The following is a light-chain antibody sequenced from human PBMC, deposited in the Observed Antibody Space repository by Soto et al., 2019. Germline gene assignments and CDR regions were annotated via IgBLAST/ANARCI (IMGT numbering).Light chain of an antibody. CDR2: AAT. V-gene: IGKV1-27*01. CDR1: QGISNY. J-gene: IGKJ1*01. Sequence: DLPMTPSPSPPSSSLGDRGTLPCRATQGISNYLAWYQQKPGKVPKLLIYAATTLQSGVPSRFSGSGSGTDFTLTISSLQPEDVATYYCQKYNSAPQTFGQGTKVDIK. CDR3: QKYNSAPQT.